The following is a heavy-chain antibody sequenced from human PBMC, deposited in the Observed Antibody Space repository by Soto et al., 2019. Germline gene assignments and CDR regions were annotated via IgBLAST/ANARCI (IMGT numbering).Heavy chain of an antibody. CDR3: ARLESGYCSSTSCYGYYYYYMDV. Sequence: ASVKVSCKASGYTFTSYGISWVRQAPGQGLEWMGWISAYNGNTNYAQKLQGRVTMTTDTSTSTAYMELRSLRSDDTAVYYCARLESGYCSSTSCYGYYYYYMDVWSKGTTVTVSS. D-gene: IGHD2-2*01. CDR2: ISAYNGNT. CDR1: GYTFTSYG. V-gene: IGHV1-18*01. J-gene: IGHJ6*03.